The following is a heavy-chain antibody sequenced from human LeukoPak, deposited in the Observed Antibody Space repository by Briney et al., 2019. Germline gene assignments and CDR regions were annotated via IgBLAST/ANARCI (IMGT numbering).Heavy chain of an antibody. CDR3: ARGSGDFDY. V-gene: IGHV4-59*01. CDR1: SGSISTFY. CDR2: VDYSGTT. J-gene: IGHJ4*02. D-gene: IGHD3-3*01. Sequence: PSETLSLTCTVSSGSISTFYWTWIRQPPGKGPEWIGYVDYSGTTNYNPSLKSRVTLSLDTSKNQFSLKLSSVTAADTAVYYCARGSGDFDYWGLGTLVTVSS.